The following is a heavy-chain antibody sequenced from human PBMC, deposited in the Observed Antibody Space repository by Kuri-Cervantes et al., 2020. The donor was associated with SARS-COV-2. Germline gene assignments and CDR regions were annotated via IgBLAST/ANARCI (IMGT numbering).Heavy chain of an antibody. CDR1: GFTFSSYN. J-gene: IGHJ4*02. CDR2: ISSSSSYI. D-gene: IGHD1-1*01. CDR3: VRDGDHWNFDY. Sequence: LSLTCAASGFTFSSYNMNWVRQAPGKGLEWVSSISSSSSYIYYADSVKGRFTISRENAKNSLYLQMNSPRAEDTAVYYCVRDGDHWNFDYWGQGTLVTVSS. V-gene: IGHV3-21*01.